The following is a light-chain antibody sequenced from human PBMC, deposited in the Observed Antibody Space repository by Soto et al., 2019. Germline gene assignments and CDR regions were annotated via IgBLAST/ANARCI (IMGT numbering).Light chain of an antibody. Sequence: QSVLTQPASVSGSPGQSITISCTGTSSDVGGYNYVSWYQQHPGKAPKLIIYDVSNRPSGVSNRFSGSKSGNTASLTISGLHSEDEADYYCSSYTTRSTGVFGTGTKFTVL. J-gene: IGLJ1*01. V-gene: IGLV2-14*03. CDR3: SSYTTRSTGV. CDR1: SSDVGGYNY. CDR2: DVS.